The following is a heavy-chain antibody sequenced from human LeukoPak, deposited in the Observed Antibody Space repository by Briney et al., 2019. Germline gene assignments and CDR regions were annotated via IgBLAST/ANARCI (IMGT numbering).Heavy chain of an antibody. Sequence: PGGSLRLSCAASGFTFSSYWMSWVRQAPGKGLEWVANIKQDGSEKYYVDSVKGRFTISRDNAKNSLYLQMNSLRAEDTAVYYCVRGHIGRDSSGSGVDYWGQGTLVTVSS. J-gene: IGHJ4*02. CDR1: GFTFSSYW. D-gene: IGHD3-22*01. CDR2: IKQDGSEK. CDR3: VRGHIGRDSSGSGVDY. V-gene: IGHV3-7*01.